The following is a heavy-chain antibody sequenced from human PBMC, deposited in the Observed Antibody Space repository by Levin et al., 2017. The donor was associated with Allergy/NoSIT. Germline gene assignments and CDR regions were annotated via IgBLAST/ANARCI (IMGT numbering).Heavy chain of an antibody. D-gene: IGHD2-15*01. Sequence: GGSLRLSCAASGFTFSSYAMNWVRQAPGKGLEWVSGITGSGGATYYADSVKGRFTISRDNSKNTLYLQMNSLRAEDTAVYYCANTDPYCSGGGCYPDYWGQGTLVTVSS. J-gene: IGHJ4*02. CDR2: ITGSGGAT. CDR3: ANTDPYCSGGGCYPDY. CDR1: GFTFSSYA. V-gene: IGHV3-23*01.